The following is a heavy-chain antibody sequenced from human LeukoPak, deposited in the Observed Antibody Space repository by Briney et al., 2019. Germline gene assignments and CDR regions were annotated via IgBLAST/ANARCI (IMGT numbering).Heavy chain of an antibody. Sequence: GGSLRLSCAASGFTVNSNYMSWVRQAPGKGLEWVSVIYSGGSTYYADSVKGRFTISRDSSKNTLYLQMNSLRGEDTAVYYCAIDTRLYSGSGSYFLDYWGQGTLVTVSS. CDR1: GFTVNSNY. D-gene: IGHD3-10*01. J-gene: IGHJ4*02. CDR3: AIDTRLYSGSGSYFLDY. CDR2: IYSGGST. V-gene: IGHV3-53*01.